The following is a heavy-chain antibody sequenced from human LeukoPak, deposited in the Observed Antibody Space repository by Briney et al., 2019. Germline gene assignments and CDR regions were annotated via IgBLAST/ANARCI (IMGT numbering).Heavy chain of an antibody. D-gene: IGHD2-15*01. CDR3: TSVGSFVDY. Sequence: GGPPRLSCAASGFTVSSNYMSWLREAPGKGLEYISFIGSGSCTHYVDTGKGLFINTRNNSKNTLYLQMNGLKAEVTDVYYCTSVGSFVDYWGQGTLVTVSS. CDR1: GFTVSSNY. V-gene: IGHV3-53*04. J-gene: IGHJ4*02. CDR2: IGSGSCT.